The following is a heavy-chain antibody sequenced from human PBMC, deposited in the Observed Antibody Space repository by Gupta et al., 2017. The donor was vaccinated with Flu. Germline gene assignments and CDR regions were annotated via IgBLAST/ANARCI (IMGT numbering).Heavy chain of an antibody. J-gene: IGHJ4*02. Sequence: GMHWVRQAPGKGLEGVAVISYDGSNKYYADSGKGRVTISRDNSKNTRDLKMNSLRAEDTAVYYCAKDLKGRAARPGYFDYWGQGTLVTVSS. CDR3: AKDLKGRAARPGYFDY. CDR2: ISYDGSNK. D-gene: IGHD6-6*01. CDR1: G. V-gene: IGHV3-30*18.